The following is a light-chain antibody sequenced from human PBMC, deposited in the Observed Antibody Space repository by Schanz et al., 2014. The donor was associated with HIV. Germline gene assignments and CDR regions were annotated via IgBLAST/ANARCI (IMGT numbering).Light chain of an antibody. CDR2: DTT. V-gene: IGLV1-40*01. J-gene: IGLJ2*01. CDR3: ATWDDNLSGPV. CDR1: STNIGEDYD. Sequence: QSVLAQPPSVSGAPGQRVAISCTGSSTNIGEDYDVHWYRLIPGATPELVLFDTTNRPSGVPDRFSGSKSGFSASLVITDLQAEDEALYYCATWDDNLSGPVFGGGTKLTVL.